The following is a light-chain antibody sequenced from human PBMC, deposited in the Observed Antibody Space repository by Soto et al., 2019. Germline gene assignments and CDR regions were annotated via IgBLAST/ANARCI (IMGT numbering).Light chain of an antibody. CDR3: QQYGSSPLT. CDR1: QSVSSSY. J-gene: IGKJ4*01. CDR2: GAS. Sequence: EIVLTQSPGTLSLSPGERATLACRASQSVSSSYLAWYQQKPGQAPRLLIYGASSRATGIPDRFSGSGSGTDLTLTISRLEPEDFAVCYCQQYGSSPLTFGGGTKVDI. V-gene: IGKV3-20*01.